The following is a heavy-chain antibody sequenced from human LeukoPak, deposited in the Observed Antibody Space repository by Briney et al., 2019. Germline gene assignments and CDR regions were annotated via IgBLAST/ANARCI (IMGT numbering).Heavy chain of an antibody. V-gene: IGHV4-59*01. CDR1: GGSISSYY. D-gene: IGHD4-11*01. J-gene: IGHJ4*02. CDR3: ARLGHTVTFDY. CDR2: IYYSGST. Sequence: SETLSLTCTVSGGSISSYYWSWIRQPPGKGLEWIGYIYYSGSTNYNPSLKSRVTISVDTSKNQFSLKLSSVTAADTAVYYCARLGHTVTFDYWGQGTLVTVSS.